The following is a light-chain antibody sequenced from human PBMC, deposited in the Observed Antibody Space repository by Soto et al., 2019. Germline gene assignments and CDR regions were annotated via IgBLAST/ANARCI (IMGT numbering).Light chain of an antibody. V-gene: IGLV2-11*01. J-gene: IGLJ2*01. CDR1: SSDVGGYDF. CDR3: CSYAGTYTPL. Sequence: QSALTQPRSVSGSTGQSVTISCTGTSSDVGGYDFVSWYQHNPGKAPKLMIFDVSARPSGVPDRFSGSKSANTASLTISGLQAEDEADYYCCSYAGTYTPLFGGGTKLTVL. CDR2: DVS.